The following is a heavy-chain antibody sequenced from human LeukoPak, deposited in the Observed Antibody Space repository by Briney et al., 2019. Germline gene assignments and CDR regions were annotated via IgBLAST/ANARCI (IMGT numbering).Heavy chain of an antibody. D-gene: IGHD2-8*01. CDR1: GGSISSGGYY. V-gene: IGHV4-30-2*02. CDR2: IYHSGST. Sequence: SETLSLTCTVSGGSISSGGYYWSWIRQPPGKGLEWIGYIYHSGSTYYNPSLKSRVTISVDRSMNQFSLKLSSVTAADTAVYYCARQKAVFNWFDPWGQGTLVTVSS. CDR3: ARQKAVFNWFDP. J-gene: IGHJ5*02.